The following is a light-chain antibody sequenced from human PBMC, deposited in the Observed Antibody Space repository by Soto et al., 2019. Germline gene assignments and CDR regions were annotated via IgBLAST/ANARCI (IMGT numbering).Light chain of an antibody. J-gene: IGKJ1*01. CDR2: GAS. CDR1: QRVSTN. Sequence: EIVMTQSPASLSVSPGEKATLSCRACQRVSTNLAWYQQKPGQAPRLLIYGASTGATGVPARFSGSGSGTDFTLTISSLQSEDFAVYYCQQYNNWPRTFGQGTNVDIK. CDR3: QQYNNWPRT. V-gene: IGKV3-15*01.